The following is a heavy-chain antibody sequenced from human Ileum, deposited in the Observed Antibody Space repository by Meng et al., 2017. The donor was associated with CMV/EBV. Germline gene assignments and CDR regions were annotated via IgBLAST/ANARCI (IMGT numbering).Heavy chain of an antibody. CDR2: INHSGGT. CDR1: FRGYY. J-gene: IGHJ4*02. D-gene: IGHD2-2*01. CDR3: ASNVRSLDCSSISCSRDDY. Sequence: FRGYYWSWIRQPPGKGLEWSGEINHSGGTNYNPSLKSRLTISVDTSKNQFSLNLNSVTAADTAVYFCASNVRSLDCSSISCSRDDYWGQGTLVTVSS. V-gene: IGHV4-34*13.